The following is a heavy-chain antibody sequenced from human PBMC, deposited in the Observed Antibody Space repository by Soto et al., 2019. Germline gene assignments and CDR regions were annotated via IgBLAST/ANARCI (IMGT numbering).Heavy chain of an antibody. CDR2: IIPIFGTA. J-gene: IGHJ4*02. D-gene: IGHD6-13*01. V-gene: IGHV1-69*13. Sequence: GASVKVSCKASGGTFSSYAISWVRQAPGQGLEWMGGIIPIFGTANYAQKFQGRVTITADESTSTAYMELSSLRSEDTAVYYCARVGQQLAPSEYYFDYWGQGTLVTVSS. CDR3: ARVGQQLAPSEYYFDY. CDR1: GGTFSSYA.